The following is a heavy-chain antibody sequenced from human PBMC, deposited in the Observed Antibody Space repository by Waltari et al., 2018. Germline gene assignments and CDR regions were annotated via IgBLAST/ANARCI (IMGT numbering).Heavy chain of an antibody. Sequence: QVQLVQSGAEVKKPGASVKVSCKVSGYTLTELSMHWVRQAPGKGLEWMGGFGPEDGETIYAQKFQGRVTMTEDTSTDTAYMGLSSLRSEDTAGYYCARDLPFGRGNWFDPWGQGTLVTVSS. CDR1: GYTLTELS. CDR3: ARDLPFGRGNWFDP. J-gene: IGHJ5*02. V-gene: IGHV1-24*01. D-gene: IGHD3-10*01. CDR2: FGPEDGET.